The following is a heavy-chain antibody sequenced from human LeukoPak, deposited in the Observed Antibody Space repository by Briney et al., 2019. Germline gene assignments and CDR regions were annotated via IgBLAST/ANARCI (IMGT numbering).Heavy chain of an antibody. CDR1: GYTFTSYG. CDR3: ARDAAAPWYFDL. Sequence: ASVKVSCKASGYTFTSYGISWVRQAPGPGLEWMGWISAYNGNTNSAQKLQGRVTMTADTSTSTACMELRSLRSDDTAIYYCARDAAAPWYFDLWGRGTLVTVSS. CDR2: ISAYNGNT. J-gene: IGHJ2*01. V-gene: IGHV1-18*01. D-gene: IGHD6-6*01.